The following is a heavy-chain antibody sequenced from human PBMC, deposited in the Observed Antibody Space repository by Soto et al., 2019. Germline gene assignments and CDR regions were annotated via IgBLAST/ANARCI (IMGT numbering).Heavy chain of an antibody. CDR2: ISSSSTI. CDR1: GFTFSSYS. J-gene: IGHJ6*03. V-gene: IGHV3-48*01. D-gene: IGHD4-17*01. Sequence: GESLKISCAASGFTFSSYSMNWVRQAPGKGLEWVSYISSSSTIYYADSVKGRFTISRDNAKNSLYLQMNSLRAEDTAVYYCARDPTTNYYYYYYMDVWGKGTTVTVSS. CDR3: ARDPTTNYYYYYYMDV.